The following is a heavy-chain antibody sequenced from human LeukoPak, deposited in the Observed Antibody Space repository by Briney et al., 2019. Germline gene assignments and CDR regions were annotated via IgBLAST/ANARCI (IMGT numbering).Heavy chain of an antibody. V-gene: IGHV1-2*02. Sequence: ASVKVSCKASGYTFTDYYMHWVRQAPGQGLEWVGWINPTSGGTNYAQKFQDRVTMTRDTSNNTSYMELSRLRSDDTAVYYCAREFRTTTWSYDASDLWGQGTMVTVSS. CDR3: AREFRTTTWSYDASDL. D-gene: IGHD1/OR15-1a*01. CDR1: GYTFTDYY. J-gene: IGHJ3*01. CDR2: INPTSGGT.